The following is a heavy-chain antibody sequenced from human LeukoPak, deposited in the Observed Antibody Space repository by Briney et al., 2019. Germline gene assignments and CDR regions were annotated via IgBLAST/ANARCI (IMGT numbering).Heavy chain of an antibody. Sequence: GGSLRLSCAASGFTFSAYEMNWVRQAPGKGLEYVSYISGGATIILYADSVKGRFTISRDNAKNSLYLQMDSLRPEDTAVYYCARTPLFCYGSKTPRVYFDNWGQGTLVSVSS. D-gene: IGHD2-2*01. CDR1: GFTFSAYE. CDR3: ARTPLFCYGSKTPRVYFDN. J-gene: IGHJ4*02. CDR2: ISGGATII. V-gene: IGHV3-48*03.